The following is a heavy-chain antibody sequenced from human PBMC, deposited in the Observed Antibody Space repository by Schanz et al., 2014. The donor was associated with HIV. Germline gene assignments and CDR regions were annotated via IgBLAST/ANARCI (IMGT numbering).Heavy chain of an antibody. CDR1: GFNFSFYW. V-gene: IGHV3-7*01. Sequence: EMQLVESGGGLVQPGGSLRLSCAASGFNFSFYWISWVRQAQGKGLEGVTNKKQDGSEKYYVDSVKGRFTISRDKAKNSRHLQMNSLRAEDTAVYYCARDLLGGSDGYYYYYGMDVWGQGTTVTVSS. J-gene: IGHJ6*02. CDR2: KKQDGSEK. CDR3: ARDLLGGSDGYYYYYGMDV. D-gene: IGHD1-26*01.